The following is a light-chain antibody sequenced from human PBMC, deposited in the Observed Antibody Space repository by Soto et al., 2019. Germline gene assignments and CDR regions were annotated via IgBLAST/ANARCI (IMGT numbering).Light chain of an antibody. J-gene: IGKJ4*01. CDR1: QGVSRK. CDR2: GAS. Sequence: DIVMTQSPATLSVAPGERVTFSCRASQGVSRKLAWYQHKPGQAPRLLISGASTGATGIPARFSGSGSGTEFTLTISSLQSEDCAIYYRQQYHTWPTTFGGGTKV. CDR3: QQYHTWPTT. V-gene: IGKV3-15*01.